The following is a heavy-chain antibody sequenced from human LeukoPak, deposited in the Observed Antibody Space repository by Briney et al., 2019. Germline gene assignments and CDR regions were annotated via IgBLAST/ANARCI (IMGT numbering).Heavy chain of an antibody. CDR2: IYYSGST. Sequence: SETLSLTCTVSGGSISSYYWSWIRQPPGKGLEWIGYIYYSGSTNYNPSLKSRVTISVDTSKNQFSLKLSSVTAADTAVYYCARGGTVTPFDYWGQGTLVTVCS. V-gene: IGHV4-59*01. D-gene: IGHD4-17*01. J-gene: IGHJ4*02. CDR1: GGSISSYY. CDR3: ARGGTVTPFDY.